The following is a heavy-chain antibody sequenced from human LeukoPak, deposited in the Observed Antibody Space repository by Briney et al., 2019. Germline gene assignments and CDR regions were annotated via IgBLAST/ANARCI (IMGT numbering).Heavy chain of an antibody. Sequence: SETLSLTCAVSGGSISSSSYYWGWIRQPPGKGLEWIGSIYFGGSTYYNPSLKSRVTISVDTSKSQFSLKLSSVTAADTAVYYCARRTIQAGTPFDSWGQGTLVTVSS. V-gene: IGHV4-39*01. CDR1: GGSISSSSYY. CDR3: ARRTIQAGTPFDS. CDR2: IYFGGST. J-gene: IGHJ4*02. D-gene: IGHD4/OR15-4a*01.